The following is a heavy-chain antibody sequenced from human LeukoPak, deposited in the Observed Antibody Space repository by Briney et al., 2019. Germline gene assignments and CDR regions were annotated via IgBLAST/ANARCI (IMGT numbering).Heavy chain of an antibody. V-gene: IGHV4-4*07. CDR1: GGSISSYY. CDR3: AGENSSGWYWYFDL. J-gene: IGHJ2*01. D-gene: IGHD6-19*01. CDR2: IYTSGST. Sequence: PSETLSLTCTVSGGSISSYYWSWIRQPAGKGLEWIGRIYTSGSTNYNPSLKSRVTMSVDTSKNQFSLKLSSVTAADTAVYYCAGENSSGWYWYFDLWGRGTLVTVSS.